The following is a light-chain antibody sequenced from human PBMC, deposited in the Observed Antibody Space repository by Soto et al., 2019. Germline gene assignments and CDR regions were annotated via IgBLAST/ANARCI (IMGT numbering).Light chain of an antibody. J-gene: IGKJ2*01. CDR1: QSISSY. V-gene: IGKV1-39*01. Sequence: DIQMTQSPSPLSASVGDRVTITCRASQSISSYLNWYQQKPGKAPKLLIYAASSLQSGVPSRFSGXXSXTXXTLTISSLQPEDFATYYCQQSYSTPYTFGQGTKLEIK. CDR2: AAS. CDR3: QQSYSTPYT.